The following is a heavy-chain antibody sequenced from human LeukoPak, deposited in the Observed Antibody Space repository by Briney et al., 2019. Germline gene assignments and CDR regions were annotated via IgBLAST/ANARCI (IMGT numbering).Heavy chain of an antibody. J-gene: IGHJ3*02. D-gene: IGHD3-22*01. V-gene: IGHV4-39*07. CDR2: IYYSGST. Sequence: SETLSLTCTVSGGSISSSSYYWGWIRQPPGKGLEWIGSIYYSGSTYYNPSLKSRVTISVDTSKNQFSLKLSSVTAADTAVYYCARGMYYYDSSGRHLDAFDIWGQGTMVTVSS. CDR3: ARGMYYYDSSGRHLDAFDI. CDR1: GGSISSSSYY.